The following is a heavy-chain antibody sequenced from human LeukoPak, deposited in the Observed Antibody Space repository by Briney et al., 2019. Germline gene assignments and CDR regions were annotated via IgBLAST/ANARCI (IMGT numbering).Heavy chain of an antibody. CDR2: IYYSGST. CDR3: ARRSHVAAAGTGFDI. D-gene: IGHD6-13*01. Sequence: PSETLSLTCIVSGGSISSSTYYWGWIRQPPGKGLEWIGNIYYSGSTYYNLSLKSRLTISIDTSKNQLSLKLSSVTAADTAVYYCARRSHVAAAGTGFDIWSQGTMVTVSS. J-gene: IGHJ3*02. V-gene: IGHV4-39*01. CDR1: GGSISSSTYY.